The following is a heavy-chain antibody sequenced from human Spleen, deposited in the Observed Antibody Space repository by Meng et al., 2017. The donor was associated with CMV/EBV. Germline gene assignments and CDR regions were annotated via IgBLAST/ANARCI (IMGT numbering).Heavy chain of an antibody. V-gene: IGHV3-49*04. D-gene: IGHD3-10*01. CDR3: KVTMVRGVITFDY. Sequence: GGSLRLSCAASGFTFSSYSMNWVRQAPGKGLEWVGFIRSKAYGGTTEYAASVKGRFTISRDDSKSIAYLQMNSLKTEDTAVYYCKVTMVRGVITFDYWGQGTLVTVSS. J-gene: IGHJ4*02. CDR1: GFTFSSYS. CDR2: IRSKAYGGTT.